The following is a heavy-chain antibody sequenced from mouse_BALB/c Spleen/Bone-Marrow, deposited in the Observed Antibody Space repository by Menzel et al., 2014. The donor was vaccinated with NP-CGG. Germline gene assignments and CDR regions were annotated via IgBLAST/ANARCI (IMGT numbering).Heavy chain of an antibody. J-gene: IGHJ1*01. V-gene: IGHV1S81*02. CDR2: VNPSNDTP. CDR1: GYTFTNYF. D-gene: IGHD1-2*01. Sequence: QVQLQQSGAELVKPGASVKLSCRVSGYTFTNYFVYWVKQRPGQGLEWIGEVNPSNDTPNFNEKFKSKATLTVDKSSNTAYMQLSSLTSEDSAVYYCTRSGYYGYGWYFDVWGAGTTVTVSS. CDR3: TRSGYYGYGWYFDV.